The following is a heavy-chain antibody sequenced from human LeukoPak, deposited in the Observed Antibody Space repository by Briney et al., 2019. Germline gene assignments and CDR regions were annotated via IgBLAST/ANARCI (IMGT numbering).Heavy chain of an antibody. CDR2: IYYSGST. D-gene: IGHD6-13*01. J-gene: IGHJ4*02. CDR3: ARHMGIAAANFDY. V-gene: IGHV4-59*08. Sequence: SETLSLTCTVSGGSISSYYWSWIRQPPGKGLEWIGYIYYSGSTNYNPSLKSRVTISVDTSKNQFSLKLSSVTAADTAVYYCARHMGIAAANFDYWGQGTLVTVSS. CDR1: GGSISSYY.